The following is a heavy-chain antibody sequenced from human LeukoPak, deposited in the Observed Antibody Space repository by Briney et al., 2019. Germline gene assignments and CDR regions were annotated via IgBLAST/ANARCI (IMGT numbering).Heavy chain of an antibody. Sequence: ASVTVSFKASGYTFTVYYMHWVRQAPGQGLEWMGWINPNSGGTNYAQKFQGRVTMTRDTSLSTAYMELSRLRSDDTAVYYCARGRREYYYDSSGYYYYWGQGTLVTVSS. CDR3: ARGRREYYYDSSGYYYY. CDR2: INPNSGGT. J-gene: IGHJ4*02. V-gene: IGHV1-2*02. D-gene: IGHD3-22*01. CDR1: GYTFTVYY.